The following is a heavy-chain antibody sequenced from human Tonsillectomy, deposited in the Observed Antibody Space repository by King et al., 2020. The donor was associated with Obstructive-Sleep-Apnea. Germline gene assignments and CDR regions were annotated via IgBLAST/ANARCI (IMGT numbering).Heavy chain of an antibody. J-gene: IGHJ3*02. V-gene: IGHV3-21*01. CDR2: ISSSSSYI. Sequence: VQLVESGGGLVKPGGSLRLSCAASGFTFSSYSMNWVRQAPGEGLEWVSSISSSSSYIYYADSVKGRFTISRDNAKNSLYLQMNSLRAEDTAVYYCARDLDTDRSHYATSGDDAFDIWGQGTMVTVSS. CDR3: ARDLDTDRSHYATSGDDAFDI. D-gene: IGHD2-2*01. CDR1: GFTFSSYS.